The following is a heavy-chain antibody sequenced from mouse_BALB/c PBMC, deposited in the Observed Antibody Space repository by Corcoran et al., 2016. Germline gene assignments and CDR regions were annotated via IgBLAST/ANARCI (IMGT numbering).Heavy chain of an antibody. CDR3: ARWLLHYFDY. J-gene: IGHJ2*01. D-gene: IGHD2-3*01. CDR1: GYTFTNYG. V-gene: IGHV9-1*02. CDR2: INTYTGEP. Sequence: QIQLVQSGHELKKPGETVKISCKASGYTFTNYGMNWVKQAPGKGLKWMGWINTYTGEPTYADDFKGRFAFSLETSASTAYLQINNLKNEDMATYFCARWLLHYFDYWGQGTTLTVSS.